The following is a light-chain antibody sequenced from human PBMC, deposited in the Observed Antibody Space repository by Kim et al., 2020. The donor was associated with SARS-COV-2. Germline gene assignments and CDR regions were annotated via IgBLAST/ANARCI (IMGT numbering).Light chain of an antibody. CDR3: QQYGSSSIT. J-gene: IGKJ5*01. CDR2: GAS. Sequence: PGERATRPCRAAQSVTANYLAWYRQKPGQPPRLLLSGASNRASGIPDRFSGSGSGTDFTLTISRLEPEDFAVYYCQQYGSSSITFGQGTRLEIK. V-gene: IGKV3-20*01. CDR1: QSVTANY.